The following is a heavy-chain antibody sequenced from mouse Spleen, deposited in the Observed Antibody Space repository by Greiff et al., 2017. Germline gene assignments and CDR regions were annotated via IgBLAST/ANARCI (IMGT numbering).Heavy chain of an antibody. V-gene: IGHV1-66*01. J-gene: IGHJ1*01. D-gene: IGHD2-2*01. CDR1: GYSFTSYY. CDR2: IYPGSGNT. CDR3: ARRLWLRHYWYFDV. Sequence: QVHVKQSGPELVKPGASVKISCKASGYSFTSYYIHWVKQRPGQGLEWIGWIYPGSGNTKYNEKFKGKATLTADTSSSTAYMQLSSLTSEDSAVYYCARRLWLRHYWYFDVWGAGTTVTVSS.